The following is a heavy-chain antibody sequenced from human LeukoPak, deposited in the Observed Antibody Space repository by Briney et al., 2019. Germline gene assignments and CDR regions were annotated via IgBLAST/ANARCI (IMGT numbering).Heavy chain of an antibody. D-gene: IGHD6-19*01. V-gene: IGHV3-53*01. CDR1: GFIVRSTY. CDR2: IYSDGTT. CDR3: AKGGIAVAGTWFDP. Sequence: GGSLRLSCAASGFIVRSTYMSWVRQAPGKGLEWVSVIYSDGTTYYADSVKGRFTISRDTSKDTVFLQMNSLRVEDAAVYYCAKGGIAVAGTWFDPWGQGTLVTVSS. J-gene: IGHJ5*02.